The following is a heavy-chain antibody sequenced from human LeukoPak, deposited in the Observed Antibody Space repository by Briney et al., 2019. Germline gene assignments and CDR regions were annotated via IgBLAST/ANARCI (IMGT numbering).Heavy chain of an antibody. J-gene: IGHJ4*02. Sequence: GGSLRLSCAASGFTFSSYGMHWVRQAPGKGLEWVAVISYDGSNKYYADYVKGRFTISRDNSKNTLYLQMNSLRAEDTAVYYCAKDRQAMVRGVPDYWGQGTLVTVSS. CDR1: GFTFSSYG. CDR3: AKDRQAMVRGVPDY. CDR2: ISYDGSNK. V-gene: IGHV3-30*18. D-gene: IGHD3-10*01.